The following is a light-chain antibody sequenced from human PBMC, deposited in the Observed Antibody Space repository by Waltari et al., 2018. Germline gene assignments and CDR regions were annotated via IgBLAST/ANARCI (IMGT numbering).Light chain of an antibody. CDR2: RKN. V-gene: IGLV1-47*01. J-gene: IGLJ3*02. CDR3: AAWDDSLSGRV. Sequence: QSVLTQPPSASGTPGQRVTISCSGSRSNIGNNYVYWSQQLPGTAPKLLIYRKNRRPSGVPDRFAGSKSGTSASLAISGLRSEDEADYYCAAWDDSLSGRVFGGGTKVTVL. CDR1: RSNIGNNY.